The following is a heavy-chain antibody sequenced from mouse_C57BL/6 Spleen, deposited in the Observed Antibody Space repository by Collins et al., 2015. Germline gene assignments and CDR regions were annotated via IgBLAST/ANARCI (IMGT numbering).Heavy chain of an antibody. CDR1: GFTFSSYT. D-gene: IGHD2-10*01. CDR2: ISNGGGST. V-gene: IGHV5-12-2*01. Sequence: EVKLVESGGGLVQPGGSLKLSCAASGFTFSSYTMSWVRQTPEKRLEWVAYISNGGGSTYYPDTVKGRFTISRDNAKNTLYLQMSSLKSEDTAMYYCARPGLPWFAYWGQGTLVTVSA. CDR3: ARPGLPWFAY. J-gene: IGHJ3*01.